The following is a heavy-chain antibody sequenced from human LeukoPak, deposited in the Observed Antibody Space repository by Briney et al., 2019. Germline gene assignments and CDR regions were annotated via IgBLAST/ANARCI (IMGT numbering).Heavy chain of an antibody. D-gene: IGHD3-10*01. CDR1: GGSISSGGYY. CDR3: ARSTDMVRGVIGY. Sequence: PSETLSLTCTVSGGSISSGGYYWTRIRQHPGKGLEWIGYIYYSGSTYYNPSLKSRLTISIDTSKNQFSLKLRSVTAADTAVYYCARSTDMVRGVIGYWGQGTLVTASS. J-gene: IGHJ4*02. V-gene: IGHV4-31*03. CDR2: IYYSGST.